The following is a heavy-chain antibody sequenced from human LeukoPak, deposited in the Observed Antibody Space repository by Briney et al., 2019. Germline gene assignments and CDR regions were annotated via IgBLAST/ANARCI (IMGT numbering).Heavy chain of an antibody. D-gene: IGHD2/OR15-2a*01. CDR2: ICYDGSIK. Sequence: GGSLRLSCAASGFTFSSYAMHWVRQAPGKGLEWVAVICYDGSIKYYADSVKGRFTISKDNSKNTLDLQMNSLRAEDTAVYYCAKADEMNMDYWGQGTLVTVSS. V-gene: IGHV3-33*06. CDR3: AKADEMNMDY. J-gene: IGHJ4*02. CDR1: GFTFSSYA.